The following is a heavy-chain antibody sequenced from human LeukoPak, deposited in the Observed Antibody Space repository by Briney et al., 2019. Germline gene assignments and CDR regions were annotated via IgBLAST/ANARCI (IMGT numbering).Heavy chain of an antibody. J-gene: IGHJ4*02. CDR3: TRKGSQWDFLVDY. Sequence: PGGSLRLSCAASGFSFSRYWMSWVRQAPGKGLEWVANIKQDGSEKNYVESVKGRFTISRDNAKNSLYLQMDSLTAEDTAVYYCTRKGSQWDFLVDYWGQGTRVAVSP. CDR1: GFSFSRYW. CDR2: IKQDGSEK. V-gene: IGHV3-7*01. D-gene: IGHD2/OR15-2a*01.